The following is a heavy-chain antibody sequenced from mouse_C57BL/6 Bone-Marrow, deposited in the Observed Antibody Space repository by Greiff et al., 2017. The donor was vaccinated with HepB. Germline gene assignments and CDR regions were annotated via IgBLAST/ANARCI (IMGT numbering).Heavy chain of an antibody. V-gene: IGHV5-9-1*02. J-gene: IGHJ3*01. CDR1: GFTFTSYA. CDR3: TREGQWFAF. D-gene: IGHD3-3*01. Sequence: EVQLVESGEGLVKPGGSLKLSCAASGFTFTSYAMSWVRQTPEKGLEWVAYISSGGDYIDYADTVKGRFTISRDNAKNTLYLQRSRLKSEDTAMYYCTREGQWFAFWGQGTLVTVSA. CDR2: ISSGGDYI.